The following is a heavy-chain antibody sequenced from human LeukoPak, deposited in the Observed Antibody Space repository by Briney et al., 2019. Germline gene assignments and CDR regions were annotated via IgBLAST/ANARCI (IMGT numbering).Heavy chain of an antibody. D-gene: IGHD6-19*01. CDR2: INPNSGGT. CDR1: GYPFTGYY. J-gene: IGHJ3*02. Sequence: ASVKVSCKASGYPFTGYYMHWVRQAPGQGLEWMGCINPNSGGTNYAQKFQGRVTMTRDTSISTAYMELSRLRSDDTAVYYCVRCAPVSSGWYERARAFDIWGQGTMVTVSS. CDR3: VRCAPVSSGWYERARAFDI. V-gene: IGHV1-2*02.